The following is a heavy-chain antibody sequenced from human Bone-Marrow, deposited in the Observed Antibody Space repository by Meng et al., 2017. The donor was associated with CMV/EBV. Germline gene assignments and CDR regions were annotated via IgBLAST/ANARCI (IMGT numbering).Heavy chain of an antibody. Sequence: GESLKISCAASGFTFSSYGMHWVRQAPGKGLEWVAFIRYDGSNKYYADSVKGRFTISRDNSKNTLYLQMNSLRAEDTAVYYCAKGGLNWFDPWGQGTLVTVSS. V-gene: IGHV3-30*02. CDR3: AKGGLNWFDP. CDR1: GFTFSSYG. J-gene: IGHJ5*02. CDR2: IRYDGSNK. D-gene: IGHD3/OR15-3a*01.